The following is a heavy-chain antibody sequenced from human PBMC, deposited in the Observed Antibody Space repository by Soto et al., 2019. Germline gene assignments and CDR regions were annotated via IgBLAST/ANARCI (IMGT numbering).Heavy chain of an antibody. J-gene: IGHJ6*02. D-gene: IGHD3-10*01. CDR1: VFTFSSYA. Sequence: DVQVLESGGALVQPGGSLRLSCAASVFTFSSYAMSWVRQAPGKGLEWVSSVSAGGDMTYYSDSVKGRFTISRANSNNALFLQMHSLRIEDTALYYCARGDRGGSGSPASYYYSGLDVWGQGTTVTVS. V-gene: IGHV3-23*01. CDR2: VSAGGDMT. CDR3: ARGDRGGSGSPASYYYSGLDV.